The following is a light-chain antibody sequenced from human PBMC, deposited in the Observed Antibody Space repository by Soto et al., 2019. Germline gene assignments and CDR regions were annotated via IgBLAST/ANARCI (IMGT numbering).Light chain of an antibody. V-gene: IGKV3D-15*01. CDR3: QQYSNRYT. CDR1: QSVSSS. Sequence: EIVMTQSPATLSVSPGERATLSCMASQSVSSSLAWYQHKPGQAPRLLIYGASIRATGIPARFSGSGSGTEFTLTISSLQSEDFAVYYCQQYSNRYTFGQGTKLDIK. CDR2: GAS. J-gene: IGKJ2*01.